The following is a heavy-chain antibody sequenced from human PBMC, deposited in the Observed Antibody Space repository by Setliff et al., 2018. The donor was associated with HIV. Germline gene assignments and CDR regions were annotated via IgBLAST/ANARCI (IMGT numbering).Heavy chain of an antibody. Sequence: GGSLRLSCAASGFTFSSYAMSWVRQAPGKGLDWVSGISAGGGSTYYADSVKGRFTISRDNSKNTLYLQMNSLGAEDTAVYYCARRGALCMAVVGYFDYWGQGTLVTVSS. CDR1: GFTFSSYA. CDR2: ISAGGGST. CDR3: ARRGALCMAVVGYFDY. V-gene: IGHV3-23*01. J-gene: IGHJ4*02. D-gene: IGHD6-19*01.